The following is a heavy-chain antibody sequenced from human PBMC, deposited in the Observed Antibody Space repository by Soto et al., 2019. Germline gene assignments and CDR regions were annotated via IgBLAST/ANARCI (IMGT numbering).Heavy chain of an antibody. CDR3: ARGTNYYDIEGFDY. CDR2: IYYSGST. Sequence: QVQLQESGPGLVKPSQTLSLTCTVSGGSISSGDYYWSWIRQPPGKGLEWIGYIYYSGSTYYNPSIKSQGTIPGTTSKNQFSLKLSSVTAADTAVYYCARGTNYYDIEGFDYWGQGTLVTVSS. D-gene: IGHD3-22*01. J-gene: IGHJ4*02. CDR1: GGSISSGDYY. V-gene: IGHV4-30-4*01.